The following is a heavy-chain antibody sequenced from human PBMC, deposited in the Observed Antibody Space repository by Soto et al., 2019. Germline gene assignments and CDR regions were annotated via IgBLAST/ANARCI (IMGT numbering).Heavy chain of an antibody. J-gene: IGHJ4*02. V-gene: IGHV6-1*01. CDR2: TYYRSKWFT. CDR1: GDSISTNSAG. D-gene: IGHD3-16*01. CDR3: ARGGGVLDY. Sequence: SQTLSLTCAISGDSISTNSAGWNWIRQSPSRGLEWLGRTYYRSKWFTDYAVSVKNRITINPDTSKNQISLQLNSVTPEDTAVYYCARGGGVLDYWGQGTPVPVYS.